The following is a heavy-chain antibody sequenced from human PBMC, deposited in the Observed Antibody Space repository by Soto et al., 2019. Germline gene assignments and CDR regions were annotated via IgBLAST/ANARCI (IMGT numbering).Heavy chain of an antibody. D-gene: IGHD3-3*01. Sequence: GGSLRLSCAASGFRFSDYSMNWVRQAPGRGLEWVSYISTSSFTIHYADSVKGRFTISRDNAKNSLYLEMNSLRDEDTAVYYCASHYDMWSGYLSPVDYWGQGTLVTVSS. V-gene: IGHV3-48*02. J-gene: IGHJ4*02. CDR3: ASHYDMWSGYLSPVDY. CDR1: GFRFSDYS. CDR2: ISTSSFTI.